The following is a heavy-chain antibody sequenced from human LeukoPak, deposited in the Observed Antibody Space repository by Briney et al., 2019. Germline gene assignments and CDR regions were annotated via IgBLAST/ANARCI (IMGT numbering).Heavy chain of an antibody. CDR1: GGSISSGDYY. Sequence: SQTLSLTCTVSGGSISSGDYYWSWIRQPPGKGLEWIGYIYYSGSTYYNPSLKSRVTISVDTSKNQFSLKLSSVTAADTAVYYCARDCSGGSCYVGDAFDIWGQGTMVTVSS. V-gene: IGHV4-30-4*08. CDR3: ARDCSGGSCYVGDAFDI. D-gene: IGHD2-15*01. CDR2: IYYSGST. J-gene: IGHJ3*02.